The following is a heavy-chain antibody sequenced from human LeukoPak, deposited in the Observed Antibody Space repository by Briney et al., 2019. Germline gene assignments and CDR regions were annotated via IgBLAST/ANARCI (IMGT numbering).Heavy chain of an antibody. V-gene: IGHV3-21*01. CDR3: TSDFWSGYSFDY. D-gene: IGHD3-3*01. CDR2: IISSSSYI. Sequence: GGSLRLSCAASGFTFSSYAINWVRQAPGKGLEWVSSIISSSSYIYYAHSVKDRSTISRDNAKNSLYLQMNSLRAEDTAVYYCTSDFWSGYSFDYWGQGTLVTVSS. CDR1: GFTFSSYA. J-gene: IGHJ4*02.